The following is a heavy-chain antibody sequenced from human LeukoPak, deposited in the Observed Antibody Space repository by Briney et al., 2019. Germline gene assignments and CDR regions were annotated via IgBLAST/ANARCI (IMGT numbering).Heavy chain of an antibody. Sequence: GGSLRLSCAASGFTFSSYAMSWVRRAPGKGLEWVSAISGSGGSTYSTVSVEGQFTITRDNSKNTLYLQMNSLRAEDTAVYCCAKDALPAARTSYFDYWGQGTLFTVSS. D-gene: IGHD2-2*01. V-gene: IGHV3-23*01. CDR2: ISGSGGST. CDR3: AKDALPAARTSYFDY. J-gene: IGHJ4*02. CDR1: GFTFSSYA.